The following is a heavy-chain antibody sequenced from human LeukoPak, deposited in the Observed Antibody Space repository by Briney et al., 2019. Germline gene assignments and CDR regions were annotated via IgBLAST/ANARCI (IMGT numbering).Heavy chain of an antibody. CDR3: AREPMVRDFNWFDP. J-gene: IGHJ5*02. D-gene: IGHD3-10*01. Sequence: GASVKVSCKASGYAFTGYYIHWVRQAPGQGLEWMGRINPNSGGTNYAQKFQGRVTMTRDTSISTAYMELSRLTSDDTAVYYCAREPMVRDFNWFDPWGQGTLSPSPQ. CDR1: GYAFTGYY. V-gene: IGHV1-2*06. CDR2: INPNSGGT.